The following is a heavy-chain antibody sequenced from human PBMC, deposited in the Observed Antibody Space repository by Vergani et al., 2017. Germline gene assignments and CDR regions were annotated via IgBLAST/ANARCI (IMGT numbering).Heavy chain of an antibody. V-gene: IGHV3-23*01. CDR2: IGVSGGGT. D-gene: IGHD6-19*01. Sequence: EVQLLESGGGLVQPGGSLRLSCAASGFTFSSFAMSWVRQAPWKGLEWVSSIGVSGGGTFYADSVKGRFTFSRDNSKNTLYLQMNSLRAEDTAIYYCAKSGRLGSGWPNPFDYWGQGTLVTVSS. J-gene: IGHJ4*02. CDR3: AKSGRLGSGWPNPFDY. CDR1: GFTFSSFA.